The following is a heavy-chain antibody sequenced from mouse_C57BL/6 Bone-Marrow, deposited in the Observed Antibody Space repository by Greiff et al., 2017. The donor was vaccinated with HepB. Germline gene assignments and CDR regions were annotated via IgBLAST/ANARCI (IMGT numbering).Heavy chain of an antibody. CDR2: INPNNGGT. V-gene: IGHV1-26*01. Sequence: EVQLQQSGPELVKPGASVKISCKASGYTFTDYYMNWVKQSHGKSLEWIGDINPNNGGTSYNQKFKGKATLTVDKSSSTAYMELRSLTSEDSAVYYCAHDAWFAYWGQGTLVTVSA. J-gene: IGHJ3*01. CDR3: AHDAWFAY. D-gene: IGHD2-12*01. CDR1: GYTFTDYY.